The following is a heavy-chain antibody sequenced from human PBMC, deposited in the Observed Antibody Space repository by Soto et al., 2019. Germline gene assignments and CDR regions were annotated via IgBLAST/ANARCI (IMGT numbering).Heavy chain of an antibody. CDR2: IFGGGGGT. CDR3: AKYGSRSSPHYLDY. J-gene: IGHJ4*02. D-gene: IGHD6-13*01. Sequence: EVQLLESGGDLLQPGGSMRLSCAVSGFTFSNYAVGWVRQAPGMGLEWVSSIFGGGGGTYYTDSVKGRFTISRDSSGNTVFLQMNGLRAEDTALYYCAKYGSRSSPHYLDYWGQGTLVTVSS. CDR1: GFTFSNYA. V-gene: IGHV3-23*01.